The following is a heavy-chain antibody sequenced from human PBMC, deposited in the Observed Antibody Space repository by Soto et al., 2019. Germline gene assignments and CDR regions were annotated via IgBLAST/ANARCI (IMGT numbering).Heavy chain of an antibody. V-gene: IGHV2-5*02. J-gene: IGHJ4*02. Sequence: TLTCTFSGFSLSTSAVAVGWSRQPPGKALEWLAFIYWDDDKRYSPSLKSSLTITKDTSKNQVVLAMTNMDPVDTATYYCAHLVVAGLTYYFDYWGQGTLVTVSS. CDR2: IYWDDDK. CDR1: GFSLSTSAVA. D-gene: IGHD2-15*01. CDR3: AHLVVAGLTYYFDY.